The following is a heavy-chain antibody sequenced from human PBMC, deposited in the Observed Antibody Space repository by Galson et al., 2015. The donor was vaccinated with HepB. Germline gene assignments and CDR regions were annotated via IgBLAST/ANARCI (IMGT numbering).Heavy chain of an antibody. CDR2: INPNSGGT. D-gene: IGHD4-17*01. CDR1: GYTFTGYY. J-gene: IGHJ4*02. Sequence: SVKVSCKASGYTFTGYYMHWVRQAPGQGFEWMGWINPNSGGTNYAQKFQGRVTMTRDTSINTAYMDLSWLRSDDTAVYYCARGPLLVGYGDPLFDYWGQGTLVTVSS. V-gene: IGHV1-2*02. CDR3: ARGPLLVGYGDPLFDY.